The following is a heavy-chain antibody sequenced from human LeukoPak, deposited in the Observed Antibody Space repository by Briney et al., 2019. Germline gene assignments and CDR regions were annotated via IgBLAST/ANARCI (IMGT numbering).Heavy chain of an antibody. Sequence: SETLSLTCTVSGGSINNYYWSWIRQPPGKGLEWIGNIYYSGRTDYNPSLKSRVTISVDTSKNQFSLQVSPVTAADTAVYYCARGFTGSYWDYWARGTLVTVSS. D-gene: IGHD3-9*01. CDR1: GGSINNYY. CDR3: ARGFTGSYWDY. J-gene: IGHJ4*02. V-gene: IGHV4-59*01. CDR2: IYYSGRT.